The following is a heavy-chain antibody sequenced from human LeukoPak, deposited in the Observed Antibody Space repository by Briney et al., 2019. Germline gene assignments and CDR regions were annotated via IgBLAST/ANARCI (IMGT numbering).Heavy chain of an antibody. CDR2: INPNSGGT. Sequence: GASVKISCKASGYTFSGYYMHWVRQAPGQGLEWMGWINPNSGGTNYAQKFQGRVTMTRDTSISTAYMELSRLRSDDTAVYYCARVVVGATIDYWGQGTLVTVSS. CDR3: ARVVVGATIDY. CDR1: GYTFSGYY. V-gene: IGHV1-2*02. J-gene: IGHJ4*02. D-gene: IGHD1-26*01.